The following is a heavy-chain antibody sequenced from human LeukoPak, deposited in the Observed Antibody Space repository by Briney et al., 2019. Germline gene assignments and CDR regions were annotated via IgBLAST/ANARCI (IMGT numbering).Heavy chain of an antibody. CDR3: ARALRTVWGYYFDY. J-gene: IGHJ4*02. V-gene: IGHV3-21*01. D-gene: IGHD4-17*01. CDR2: ISSSSSYI. Sequence: KAGGSLRLSCAASGFTFSSYWMHWVRQAPGKGLVWVSSISSSSSYIYYADSVKGRFTISRDNAKNSLYLQMNSLRAEDTAVYYCARALRTVWGYYFDYWGQGTLVTVSS. CDR1: GFTFSSYW.